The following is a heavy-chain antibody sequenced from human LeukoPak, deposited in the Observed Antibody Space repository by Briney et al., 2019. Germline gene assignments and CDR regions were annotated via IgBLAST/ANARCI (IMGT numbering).Heavy chain of an antibody. V-gene: IGHV1-69*02. CDR3: ARGGDLKGELDY. D-gene: IGHD3-16*01. Sequence: SVKVSCKASGGTFSNYTISWVRQAPGQGLEWMGRIIPILGIANYAQKFQGRVTITADKSTRPAYMELSSLRSEDTAVYYGARGGDLKGELDYWGQGTLVTVSS. CDR1: GGTFSNYT. J-gene: IGHJ4*02. CDR2: IIPILGIA.